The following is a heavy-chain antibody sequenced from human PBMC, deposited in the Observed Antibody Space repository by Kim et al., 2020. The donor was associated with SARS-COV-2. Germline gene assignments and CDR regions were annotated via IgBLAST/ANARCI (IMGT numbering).Heavy chain of an antibody. CDR1: GGSISSGGYY. Sequence: SETLSLTCTVSGGSISSGGYYWSWIRQHPGKGLEWIGYIYYSGSTYYNPSLKSRVTISVDTSKNQFSLKLSSVTAADTAVYYCARDPGGSFDPWGQGTLVTVSS. V-gene: IGHV4-31*03. CDR2: IYYSGST. CDR3: ARDPGGSFDP. J-gene: IGHJ5*02. D-gene: IGHD3-10*01.